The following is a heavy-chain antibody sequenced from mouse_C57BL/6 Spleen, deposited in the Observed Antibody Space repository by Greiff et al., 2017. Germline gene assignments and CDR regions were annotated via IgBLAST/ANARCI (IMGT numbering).Heavy chain of an antibody. D-gene: IGHD4-1*01. Sequence: EVQLLESGGDLVKPGGSLKLSCAASGFTFSSYGMSWVRQTPDQRLEWVATISSGGSYTNYPDNVKGRFTISRDTSKNTPYVRMSSLKSEDTARYYCARGANWYSYYFDYWGQGTTLTVSA. J-gene: IGHJ2*01. CDR2: ISSGGSYT. V-gene: IGHV5-6*01. CDR1: GFTFSSYG. CDR3: ARGANWYSYYFDY.